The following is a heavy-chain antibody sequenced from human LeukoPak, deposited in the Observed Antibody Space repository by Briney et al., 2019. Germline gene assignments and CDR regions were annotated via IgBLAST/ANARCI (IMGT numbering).Heavy chain of an antibody. J-gene: IGHJ6*03. CDR1: GYTFTSYD. D-gene: IGHD6-13*01. Sequence: ASVKVSCKASGYTFTSYDINWVRQATGQGLEWMGWMNPNSGNTGYAQKFQGRVTITRNTSIGTAYMELSSLRSEDTAVYYCATLLAAAGRYYYYYYYMDVWGKGTTVTVSS. CDR2: MNPNSGNT. V-gene: IGHV1-8*03. CDR3: ATLLAAAGRYYYYYYYMDV.